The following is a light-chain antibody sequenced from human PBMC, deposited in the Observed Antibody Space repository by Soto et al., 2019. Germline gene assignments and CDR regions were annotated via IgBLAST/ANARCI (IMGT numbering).Light chain of an antibody. J-gene: IGLJ1*01. V-gene: IGLV2-8*01. CDR2: EVS. Sequence: QSVLTQPPSASGSPGQSVTISCTGTSSDVGGYNYVSWYQQHPGKAPKLMIYEVSKRPSGVPDRFSGSKSGNTASLTVSGLQAEDEDDYYCSSYAXSNNFVFGTGTKVTVL. CDR3: SSYAXSNNFV. CDR1: SSDVGGYNY.